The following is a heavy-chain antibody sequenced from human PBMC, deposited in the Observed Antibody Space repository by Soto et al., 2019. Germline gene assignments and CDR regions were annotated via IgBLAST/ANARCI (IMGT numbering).Heavy chain of an antibody. Sequence: SVKVSCKASGGTFSSYAISWVRQAPGQGLEWMGGIIPIFGTANYAQKFQGRVTITADESTSTAYMELSSLRSEDTAVYYCARDRGYYDSSGSLDYWGQGTLVTVSS. V-gene: IGHV1-69*13. CDR1: GGTFSSYA. J-gene: IGHJ4*02. CDR2: IIPIFGTA. CDR3: ARDRGYYDSSGSLDY. D-gene: IGHD3-22*01.